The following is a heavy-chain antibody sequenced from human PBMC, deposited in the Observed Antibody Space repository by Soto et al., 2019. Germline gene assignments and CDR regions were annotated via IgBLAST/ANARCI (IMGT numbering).Heavy chain of an antibody. CDR1: GGSFSGYY. J-gene: IGHJ6*02. V-gene: IGHV4-34*01. CDR2: INHSGST. D-gene: IGHD3-10*01. Sequence: SETLSLTCAVYGGSFSGYYWSWIRQPPGKGLEWIGEINHSGSTNYNPSLKSRVTISLDTSKNQFSLRLTSVTAADTAVYYCVRGGDAMVRGVIIFYYYGMDVWGQGTTVTVSS. CDR3: VRGGDAMVRGVIIFYYYGMDV.